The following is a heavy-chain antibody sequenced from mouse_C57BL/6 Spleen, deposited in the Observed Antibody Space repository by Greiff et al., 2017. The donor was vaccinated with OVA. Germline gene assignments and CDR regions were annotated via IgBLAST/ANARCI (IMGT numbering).Heavy chain of an antibody. CDR1: GFTFSDYG. V-gene: IGHV5-17*01. CDR3: ARGDIGTWYFAV. D-gene: IGHD2-14*01. CDR2: ISSGSSTI. J-gene: IGHJ1*03. Sequence: EVQGVESGGGLVKPGGSLTLSCAASGFTFSDYGMHWVRQAPEKGLEWVAYISSGSSTIYYADTVKGRFTISRDNATNTLFLQMTSLMSEDTSLYYCARGDIGTWYFAVWGTGTTVTVSS.